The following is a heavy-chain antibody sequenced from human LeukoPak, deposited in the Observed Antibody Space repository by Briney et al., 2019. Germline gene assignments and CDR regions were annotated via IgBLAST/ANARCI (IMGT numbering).Heavy chain of an antibody. CDR1: RFTFSRYA. CDR3: ARDSSDY. CDR2: ISYDGSKK. J-gene: IGHJ4*02. Sequence: PGTSLRLSCAVSRFTFSRYAMHWVRQAPGKGLEWVAVISYDGSKKADSVKGRFTISRDNSKNTPYLQMTSLRAEDTAVYYCARDSSDYWGQGTLVTVSS. V-gene: IGHV3-30-3*01.